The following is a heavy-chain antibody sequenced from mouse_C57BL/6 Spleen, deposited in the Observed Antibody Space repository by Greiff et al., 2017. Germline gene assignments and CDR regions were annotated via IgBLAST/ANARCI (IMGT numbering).Heavy chain of an antibody. Sequence: QVQLQQPGAELVKPGASVKLSCKASGYTFTSYWMHWVKQRPGQGLEWIGMIHPNSGSTNYNEKIKSKATLTVDKSSSTAYMQLSSLTSEDSAVYYCASSITTVVATDYAMDYWGQGTSVTVSS. CDR1: GYTFTSYW. CDR2: IHPNSGST. CDR3: ASSITTVVATDYAMDY. D-gene: IGHD1-1*01. J-gene: IGHJ4*01. V-gene: IGHV1-64*01.